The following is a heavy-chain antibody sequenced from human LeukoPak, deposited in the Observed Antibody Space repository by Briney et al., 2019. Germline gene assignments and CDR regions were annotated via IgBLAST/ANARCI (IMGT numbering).Heavy chain of an antibody. Sequence: AGGSLRLSCAASGFTFSSYWMHWVRQAPGKGLVWVSRSNTDGSSTSYADSVKGRFTISRDNAKNTLYLQMNSLRAEDTAVYYCARYCSSTSCYEDYYYYYMDVWGKGTTVTVSS. D-gene: IGHD2-2*01. J-gene: IGHJ6*03. CDR2: SNTDGSST. CDR3: ARYCSSTSCYEDYYYYYMDV. V-gene: IGHV3-74*01. CDR1: GFTFSSYW.